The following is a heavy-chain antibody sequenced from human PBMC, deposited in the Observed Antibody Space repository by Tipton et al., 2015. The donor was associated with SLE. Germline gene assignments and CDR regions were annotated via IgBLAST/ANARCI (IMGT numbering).Heavy chain of an antibody. V-gene: IGHV4-59*01. CDR1: GGSINTFF. Sequence: TLSLTCTVSGGSINTFFWSWIRQPPGKGLEWIGYIHYTGSTKYNPSLKSRVTISVDTSKNQFTLKLSSVTAVDTAVYYCAREHISSLRDAFEIWGQGTMVTVS. D-gene: IGHD2-15*01. CDR3: AREHISSLRDAFEI. J-gene: IGHJ3*02. CDR2: IHYTGST.